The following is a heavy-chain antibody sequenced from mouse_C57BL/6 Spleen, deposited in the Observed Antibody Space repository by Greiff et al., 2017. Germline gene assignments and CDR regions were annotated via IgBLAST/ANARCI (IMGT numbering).Heavy chain of an antibody. V-gene: IGHV5-16*01. Sequence: EVMLVESEGGLVQPGSSMKLSCTASGFTFSDYYMAWVRQVPEKGLEWVANINYDGSSTYYLDSLKSRFIISRDNAKNILYLQMSSLKSEDTATYYCARSPYGNYFDYWGQGTTLTVSS. D-gene: IGHD2-1*01. CDR2: INYDGSST. J-gene: IGHJ2*01. CDR3: ARSPYGNYFDY. CDR1: GFTFSDYY.